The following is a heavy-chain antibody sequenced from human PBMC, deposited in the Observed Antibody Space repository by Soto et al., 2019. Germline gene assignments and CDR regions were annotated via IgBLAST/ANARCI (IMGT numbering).Heavy chain of an antibody. Sequence: GGSLRLSCAASGFTFSSYAMSWVRQAPGKGLEWVSAISGSGGSTYYADSVKGRFTISRDNSKNTLYLQMNSLRAEDTAVYYCAKAGGYSGSPLDSVGPRILDYWGQGT. J-gene: IGHJ4*02. D-gene: IGHD1-26*01. CDR1: GFTFSSYA. CDR2: ISGSGGST. CDR3: AKAGGYSGSPLDSVGPRILDY. V-gene: IGHV3-23*01.